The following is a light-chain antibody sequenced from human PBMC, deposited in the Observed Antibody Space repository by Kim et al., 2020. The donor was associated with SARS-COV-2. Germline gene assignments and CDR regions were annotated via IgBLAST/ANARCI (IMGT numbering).Light chain of an antibody. CDR1: STTSRGGCD. Sequence: RRVTISRARGSTTSRGGCDVHCDPRLPETAPQLPTYGNTHRPSGVPDRFSGAKSGTSASLAITGLQGEDEADYFCQSYDSSLSGYVLGTGTKVTVL. CDR2: GNT. V-gene: IGLV1-40*01. CDR3: QSYDSSLSGYV. J-gene: IGLJ1*01.